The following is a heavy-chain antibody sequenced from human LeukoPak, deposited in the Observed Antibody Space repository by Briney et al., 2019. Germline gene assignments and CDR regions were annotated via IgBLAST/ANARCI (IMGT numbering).Heavy chain of an antibody. CDR1: GVTLSSYA. Sequence: GGSLRLSCAASGVTLSSYAMSWARQAPGKGLEWVSGISSSGSGGNTYYADSVKGRFTISRDNAKNSLYLQMNSLRAEDTAVYYCARDEHSSGGTGKWGQGTLVTVSS. CDR2: ISSSGSGGNT. CDR3: ARDEHSSGGTGK. J-gene: IGHJ4*02. D-gene: IGHD6-19*01. V-gene: IGHV3-23*01.